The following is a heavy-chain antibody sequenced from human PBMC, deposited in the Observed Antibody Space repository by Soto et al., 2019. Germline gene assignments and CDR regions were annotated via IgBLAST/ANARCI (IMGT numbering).Heavy chain of an antibody. CDR3: ATIATRPAKDWFDP. V-gene: IGHV3-21*01. J-gene: IGHJ5*02. CDR2: ISSSSSYI. D-gene: IGHD6-6*01. CDR1: GFTFSSYS. Sequence: GSLRLSCAASGFTFSSYSMNWVRQAPGKGLEWVSSISSSSSYIYYADSVKGRFTISRDNAKNSLYLQMNSLRAEDTAVYYCATIATRPAKDWFDPWGQGTLVTVSS.